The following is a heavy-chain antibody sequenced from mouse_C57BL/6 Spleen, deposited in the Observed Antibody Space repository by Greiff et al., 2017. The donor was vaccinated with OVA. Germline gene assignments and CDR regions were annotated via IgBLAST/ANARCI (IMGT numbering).Heavy chain of an antibody. CDR1: GFNIKNTY. CDR2: IDPANGTT. D-gene: IGHD1-1*01. V-gene: IGHV14-3*01. CDR3: ARGTVVADWYFDV. Sequence: VQLQQSVAELVRPGASVKLSCTASGFNIKNTYMHWVKQRPEQGLEWIGRIDPANGTTKYAPKFQGQATITADTSSNTDYLQLSSLTSEDTAIEYCARGTVVADWYFDVWGTGTTVTVSS. J-gene: IGHJ1*03.